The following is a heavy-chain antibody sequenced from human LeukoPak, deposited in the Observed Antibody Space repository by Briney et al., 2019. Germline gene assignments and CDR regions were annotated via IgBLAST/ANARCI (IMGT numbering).Heavy chain of an antibody. CDR2: INTAGDT. CDR1: GFTFSSYD. CDR3: ARGLPGGLDP. V-gene: IGHV3-13*04. Sequence: GGSLRLSCAASGFTFSSYDMHWVRQATGKGLEWVSGINTAGDTYYPGSVKGRFTISRENAKNSLYLQMDNLRAGDTAVYYCARGLPGGLDPWGQGTLVTVSS. J-gene: IGHJ5*02. D-gene: IGHD4-11*01.